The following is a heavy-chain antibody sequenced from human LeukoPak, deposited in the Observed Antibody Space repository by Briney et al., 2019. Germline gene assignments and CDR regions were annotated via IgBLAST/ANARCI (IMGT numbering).Heavy chain of an antibody. CDR3: ARLGARQILEY. CDR1: EFTFSSYW. D-gene: IGHD4-17*01. Sequence: GGSLRLSCAASEFTFSSYWMSWVRQAPGKGLEWVANIKQGGGEKYYLDSVKDRFTVSRDNAKNLLYLQMNSLRAEDTAVYYCARLGARQILEYWGQGTLVTVSS. J-gene: IGHJ4*02. CDR2: IKQGGGEK. V-gene: IGHV3-7*01.